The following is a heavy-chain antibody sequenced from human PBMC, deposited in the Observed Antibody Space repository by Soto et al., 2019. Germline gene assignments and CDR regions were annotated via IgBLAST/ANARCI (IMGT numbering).Heavy chain of an antibody. Sequence: SETLSLTCTVSGGSISSYYRSWIRQPPGNGLEWIGYIYYSGSTNYNPSRTGRVTISVDTSKNQFSLKLSSVTAADTAVYYCARDKTIFGVGKNYYYYGMDVWGQGTTVTVSS. D-gene: IGHD3-3*01. CDR2: IYYSGST. CDR1: GGSISSYY. CDR3: ARDKTIFGVGKNYYYYGMDV. V-gene: IGHV4-59*01. J-gene: IGHJ6*02.